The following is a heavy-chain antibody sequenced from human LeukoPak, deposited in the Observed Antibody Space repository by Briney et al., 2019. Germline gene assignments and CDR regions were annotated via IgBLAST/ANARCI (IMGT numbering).Heavy chain of an antibody. Sequence: GSLRLSCAASGFTFSSYSMNWVRQPPGKGLEWIGSIYYSGSTYYNPSLKSRVTISVDTSKNQFSLKLSSVTAADTAVYYCARVYSTILVAMTRPNWFDPWGQGTLVTVSS. CDR2: IYYSGST. D-gene: IGHD5-12*01. CDR3: ARVYSTILVAMTRPNWFDP. CDR1: GFTFSSYS. V-gene: IGHV4-59*12. J-gene: IGHJ5*02.